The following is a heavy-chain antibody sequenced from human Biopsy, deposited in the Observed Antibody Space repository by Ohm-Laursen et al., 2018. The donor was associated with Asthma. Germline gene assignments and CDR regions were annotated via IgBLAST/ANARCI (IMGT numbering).Heavy chain of an antibody. CDR1: GFSFSNFA. CDR2: ISKDASTQ. CDR3: ARGDSRGNCCIFDS. Sequence: SLRLSCAASGFSFSNFAIHWVRQAPGKGLEWVGVISKDASTQGYADSVKGRFTISRDNSKNTVFLLMNSLRAEDTALYYCARGDSRGNCCIFDSWGLGTLVTVSS. J-gene: IGHJ4*02. D-gene: IGHD2-15*01. V-gene: IGHV3-30*07.